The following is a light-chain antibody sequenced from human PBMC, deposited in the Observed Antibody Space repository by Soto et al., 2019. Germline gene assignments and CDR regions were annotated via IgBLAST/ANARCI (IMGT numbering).Light chain of an antibody. CDR1: QSVSSN. J-gene: IGKJ5*01. CDR2: ATS. CDR3: QQYDNKPPIT. V-gene: IGKV3-15*01. Sequence: EIVMTQSPATLSVSPGERATLSCRASQSVSSNLAWYQQKPGQAPRLLIYATSTRATGIPDRFSGSGSGTEFTLTISILQPEDFALYHCQQYDNKPPITFGQGTRLESK.